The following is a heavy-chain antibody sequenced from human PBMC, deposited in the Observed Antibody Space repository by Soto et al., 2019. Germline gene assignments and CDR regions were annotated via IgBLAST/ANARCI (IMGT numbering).Heavy chain of an antibody. CDR1: GFTFSSYG. J-gene: IGHJ4*02. CDR2: ISYDGSNK. CDR3: AKDGGNSGFDY. D-gene: IGHD3-16*01. V-gene: IGHV3-30*18. Sequence: VQLVESGGGVVQPGRCLRLSCAASGFTFSSYGMHWVRQAPGKWLEWVAVISYDGSNKYYADSVKGRFTISRDNSKNTLYLQMNSLRAEDTAVYYCAKDGGNSGFDYWGQGTLVAVSS.